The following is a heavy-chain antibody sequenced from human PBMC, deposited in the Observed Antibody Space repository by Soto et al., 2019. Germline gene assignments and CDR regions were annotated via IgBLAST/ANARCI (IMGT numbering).Heavy chain of an antibody. CDR1: GFTFRSYA. D-gene: IGHD3-16*02. J-gene: IGHJ4*02. Sequence: GGSLRLSCTASGFTFRSYAMSWVRQAPGKGLVWVSGISGGGGNTYYADSVKGRFTISRDNSKSTLYLQMSSLGGEDTAVYYCAKEKNYDYVWGTYRSTGGYWGQGTLVTVSS. V-gene: IGHV3-23*01. CDR2: ISGGGGNT. CDR3: AKEKNYDYVWGTYRSTGGY.